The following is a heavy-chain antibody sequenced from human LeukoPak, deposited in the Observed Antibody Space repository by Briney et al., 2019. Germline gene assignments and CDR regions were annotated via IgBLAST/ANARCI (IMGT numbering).Heavy chain of an antibody. CDR2: VNLDSGVT. D-gene: IGHD3-9*01. V-gene: IGHV1-2*02. CDR1: GYTFSDYY. J-gene: IGHJ2*01. Sequence: ASVRVSCKASGYTFSDYYMHWVRQAPGRGLEWMGCVNLDSGVTDYAQKFQGRITMTRDTSISTAYMDLSSLKSDDTGIYFCAREPIRVFDYFDLWGRGTLVSVSS. CDR3: AREPIRVFDYFDL.